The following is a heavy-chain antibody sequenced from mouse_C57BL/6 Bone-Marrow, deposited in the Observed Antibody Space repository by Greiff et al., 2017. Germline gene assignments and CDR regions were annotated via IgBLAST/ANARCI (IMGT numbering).Heavy chain of an antibody. CDR3: ARHESPYYGSIYGYCDV. J-gene: IGHJ1*03. CDR1: GYTFTEYT. CDR2: FYPGSGSI. D-gene: IGHD1-1*01. Sequence: QVQLQQSGAELVKPGASVKLSCKASGYTFTEYTIHWVKQRSGQGLEWIGWFYPGSGSIKYNEKFKDKATLTADKSSSTVYMELSRLTSEDSAVYFCARHESPYYGSIYGYCDVWGTGTTVTVSS. V-gene: IGHV1-62-2*01.